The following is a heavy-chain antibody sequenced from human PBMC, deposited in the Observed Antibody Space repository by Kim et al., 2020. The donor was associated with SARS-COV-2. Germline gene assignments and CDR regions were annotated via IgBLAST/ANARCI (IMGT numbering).Heavy chain of an antibody. V-gene: IGHV3-23*01. J-gene: IGHJ4*02. Sequence: YADSVKGRFTASKENSKNTLYLQRNSLRGEDTAVYYCAKPPRGAVASSDYWGQGTLVTVSS. D-gene: IGHD6-19*01. CDR3: AKPPRGAVASSDY.